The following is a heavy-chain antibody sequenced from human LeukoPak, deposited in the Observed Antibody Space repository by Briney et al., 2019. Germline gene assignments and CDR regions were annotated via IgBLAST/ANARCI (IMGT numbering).Heavy chain of an antibody. CDR2: IIPIFGTA. J-gene: IGHJ6*03. CDR1: GGTFSIYA. V-gene: IGHV1-69*06. D-gene: IGHD2-2*01. CDR3: ARECSRGSTSCLYYYYYYYMDV. Sequence: SVKVSCKASGGTFSIYAISWVRQAPGQGLEWMGRIIPIFGTANYAQKFQGRVTITADKSTSTAYMELSSLRSEDTAVYYCARECSRGSTSCLYYYYYYYMDVWGKGTTVTVSS.